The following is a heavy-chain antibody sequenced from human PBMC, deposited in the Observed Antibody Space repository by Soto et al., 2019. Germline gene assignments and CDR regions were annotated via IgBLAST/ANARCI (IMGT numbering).Heavy chain of an antibody. Sequence: ASVKVSCKASGGTFSSYASSWVRQAPGQGLEWMGGIIPIFGTANYAQKFQGRVTITADESTSTAYMELSSLRSEDTAVYYCARLFPDYSYCSSTSCYSNWFDPWGQGTLVTVS. V-gene: IGHV1-69*13. CDR1: GGTFSSYA. J-gene: IGHJ5*02. CDR2: IIPIFGTA. CDR3: ARLFPDYSYCSSTSCYSNWFDP. D-gene: IGHD2-2*01.